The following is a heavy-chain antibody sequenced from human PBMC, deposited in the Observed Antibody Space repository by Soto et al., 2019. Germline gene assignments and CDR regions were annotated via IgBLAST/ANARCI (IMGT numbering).Heavy chain of an antibody. Sequence: QVQLVESGGGVVQPGRYLRLSCAASGFTFSSYGMHWVRQAPGKGLEWVAVISYDGSNKYYADSVKGRFTISRDNSKHPLYMQMNSLRAEDTAVYYCANGPMSIGHLVLLNVMDVWGQGTTVTVSS. CDR2: ISYDGSNK. J-gene: IGHJ6*02. CDR1: GFTFSSYG. D-gene: IGHD6-13*01. CDR3: ANGPMSIGHLVLLNVMDV. V-gene: IGHV3-30*18.